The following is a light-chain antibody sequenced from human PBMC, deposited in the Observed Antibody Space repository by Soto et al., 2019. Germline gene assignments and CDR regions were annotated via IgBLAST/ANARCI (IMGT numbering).Light chain of an antibody. CDR1: QSISRH. J-gene: IGKJ5*01. Sequence: DIRVTQSPASLSASVGDRVTITCRASQSISRHLNWYQQKPGKAPKLLINIASSLQSGVPSRFSGSGSGTDFTLTISNVQPEDFATYYCQQTYSTPQPFGQGTRLEIK. CDR2: IAS. V-gene: IGKV1-39*01. CDR3: QQTYSTPQP.